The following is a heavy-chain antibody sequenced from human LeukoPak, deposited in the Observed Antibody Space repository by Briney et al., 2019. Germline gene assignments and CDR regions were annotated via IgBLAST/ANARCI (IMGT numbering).Heavy chain of an antibody. CDR3: ARHAYFNSGSYWDY. J-gene: IGHJ4*02. CDR2: IYYSGST. D-gene: IGHD1-26*01. V-gene: IGHV4-59*08. CDR1: GGSISSYY. Sequence: PSETLPLTCTVSGGSISSYYWSWIRQPPGKGLEWIGYIYYSGSTNYNPSLKSRVTISVDTSKNQFSLKLSSVTAADTAVYYCARHAYFNSGSYWDYWGQGTLVTVSS.